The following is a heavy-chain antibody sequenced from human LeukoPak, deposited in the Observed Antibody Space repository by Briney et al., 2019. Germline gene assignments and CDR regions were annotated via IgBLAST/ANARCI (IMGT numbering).Heavy chain of an antibody. Sequence: PGASVKVSCKASGYTFTGYYMHWERQAPGQGLEWMGWINPNSGGTNYAQKFQGWVTMTRDTSISTAYMELSRLRSDDTAVYYCARGPSGDYNNWFDPWGQGTLVTVSS. CDR3: ARGPSGDYNNWFDP. V-gene: IGHV1-2*04. CDR2: INPNSGGT. CDR1: GYTFTGYY. J-gene: IGHJ5*02. D-gene: IGHD4-17*01.